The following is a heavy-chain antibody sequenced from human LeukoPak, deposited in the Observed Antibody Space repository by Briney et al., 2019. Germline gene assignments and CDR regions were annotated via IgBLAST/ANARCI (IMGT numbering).Heavy chain of an antibody. J-gene: IGHJ3*02. V-gene: IGHV3-13*01. CDR1: GFTFSTYD. Sequence: AGGSLRLSCAASGFTFSTYDMHWVRQATGKGLEWVSAIGTAGDTNYPGSVKGRFTISRENAKNSLYLQMNSLRAEDTAVYYCAKDRSIAAGDDAFDIWGQGTMVTVSS. D-gene: IGHD6-13*01. CDR2: IGTAGDT. CDR3: AKDRSIAAGDDAFDI.